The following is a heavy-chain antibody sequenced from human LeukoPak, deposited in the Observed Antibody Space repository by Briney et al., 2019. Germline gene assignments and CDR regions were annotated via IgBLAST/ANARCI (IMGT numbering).Heavy chain of an antibody. CDR1: GGSFSGYY. D-gene: IGHD3-22*01. Sequence: SETLSLTCAVYGGSFSGYYWTWIRQPPGKGLEWIGEINHSGSTNYNPSLKSRITISVDTSKNQFSLNLTSVTAADTAVYFCARPRRGYYDSSGYYNYFDYWDQGTLVTVSS. CDR2: INHSGST. V-gene: IGHV4-34*01. CDR3: ARPRRGYYDSSGYYNYFDY. J-gene: IGHJ4*02.